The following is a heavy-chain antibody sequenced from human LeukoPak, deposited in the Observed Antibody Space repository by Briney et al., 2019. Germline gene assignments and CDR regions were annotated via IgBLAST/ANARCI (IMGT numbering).Heavy chain of an antibody. J-gene: IGHJ4*02. Sequence: SETLSLTCTVSGGSISSGSYYWSWIRQPAGKGLEWIGRIYTSGSTNYNPSLKSRVTISVDTSKNQFSLKLSSVTAADTAVYYCARGDYYDCSTLAYFDYWGQGTLVTVSS. CDR1: GGSISSGSYY. CDR2: IYTSGST. V-gene: IGHV4-61*02. CDR3: ARGDYYDCSTLAYFDY. D-gene: IGHD3-22*01.